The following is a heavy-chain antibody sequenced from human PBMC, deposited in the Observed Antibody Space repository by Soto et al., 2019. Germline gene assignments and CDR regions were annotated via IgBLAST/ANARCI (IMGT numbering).Heavy chain of an antibody. CDR2: IYYSGST. Sequence: SETLSLTCTVSGGSISSSSYYWGWIRQPPGKGLEWIGSIYYSGSTYYNPSLKSRVTISVDTSKNQFSLKLSSVTAADTAVYYCARQSSSWYADYFDYWGQGTLVTVSS. CDR1: GGSISSSSYY. J-gene: IGHJ4*02. D-gene: IGHD6-13*01. CDR3: ARQSSSWYADYFDY. V-gene: IGHV4-39*01.